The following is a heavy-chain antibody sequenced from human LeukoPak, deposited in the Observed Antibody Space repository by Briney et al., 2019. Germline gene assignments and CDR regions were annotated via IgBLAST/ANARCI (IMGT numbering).Heavy chain of an antibody. D-gene: IGHD6-19*01. CDR2: IGGSDGST. CDR1: GFTFSSYA. V-gene: IGHV3-23*01. Sequence: GGSLRFSCAASGFTFSSYAMSWVRQAPEKGLEWVSTIGGSDGSTDYADSVKGRFTISRDNFKNTLYLQMKSLRVEDTAVYYCTREPGYSIGWGIDNWGQGTLVTVSS. CDR3: TREPGYSIGWGIDN. J-gene: IGHJ4*02.